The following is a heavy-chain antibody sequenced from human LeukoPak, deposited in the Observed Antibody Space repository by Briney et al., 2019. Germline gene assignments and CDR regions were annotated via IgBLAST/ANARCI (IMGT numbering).Heavy chain of an antibody. CDR2: ISGSGGTT. CDR3: ARDRGYSSSPSNWFDP. V-gene: IGHV3-23*01. CDR1: GFTFSNYA. Sequence: GGSLRLSCAASGFTFSNYAMSWVRQAPGKGLEWVSAISGSGGTTYYADSVKGRFTISRDNSKNTLYLQMNSLRDEDTAVYYCARDRGYSSSPSNWFDPWGQGTLVTVSS. J-gene: IGHJ5*02. D-gene: IGHD6-13*01.